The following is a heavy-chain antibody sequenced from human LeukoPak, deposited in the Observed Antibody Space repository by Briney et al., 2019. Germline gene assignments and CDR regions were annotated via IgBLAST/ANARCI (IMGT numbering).Heavy chain of an antibody. CDR1: GFTFDDYG. CDR2: INWNGGST. Sequence: PGGSLRLSCAASGFTFDDYGMSWVRQAPGKRLEWVSGINWNGGSTGYADSVKGRFTISRDNAKNSLYLQMNSLRAEDTALYYCARDSTVTTWGYYYYYMDVWGKGTTVTVSS. J-gene: IGHJ6*03. CDR3: ARDSTVTTWGYYYYYMDV. V-gene: IGHV3-20*04. D-gene: IGHD4-17*01.